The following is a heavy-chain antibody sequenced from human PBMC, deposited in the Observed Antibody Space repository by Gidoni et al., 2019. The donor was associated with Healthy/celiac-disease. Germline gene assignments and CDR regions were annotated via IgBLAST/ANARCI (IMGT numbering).Heavy chain of an antibody. CDR1: GFTFSSYW. CDR3: ARDFGPYCGGDCYFGGMDV. Sequence: EVQLVESGGGLVQPGGSLRLSCAASGFTFSSYWMRWVRQAPGKGLEWVANIKQDGSEKYYVDSVKGRFTISRDNAKNSLYLQMNSLRAEDTAVYYCARDFGPYCGGDCYFGGMDVWGQGTTVTVSS. J-gene: IGHJ6*02. V-gene: IGHV3-7*01. CDR2: IKQDGSEK. D-gene: IGHD2-21*02.